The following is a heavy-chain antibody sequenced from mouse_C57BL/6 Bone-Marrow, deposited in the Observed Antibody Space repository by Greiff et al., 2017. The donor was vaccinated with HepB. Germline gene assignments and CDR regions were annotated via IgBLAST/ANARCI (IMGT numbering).Heavy chain of an antibody. D-gene: IGHD4-1*01. V-gene: IGHV2-2*01. Sequence: QVQLQQSGPGLVQPSQSLSITCTVSGFSLTSYGVHWVRQSPGKGLEWLGVIWGGGSTDYNAAFISRLSISKDNSKSQVFFKMNSLQADDTAIYYCARTGRYFDYWGQGTTLTVSS. CDR1: GFSLTSYG. J-gene: IGHJ2*01. CDR3: ARTGRYFDY. CDR2: IWGGGST.